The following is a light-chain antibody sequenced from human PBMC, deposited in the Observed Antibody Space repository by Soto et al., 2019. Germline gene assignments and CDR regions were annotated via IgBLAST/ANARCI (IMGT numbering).Light chain of an antibody. V-gene: IGKV3-11*01. CDR1: QSVSSY. J-gene: IGKJ4*01. CDR3: EQRSNWPLI. CDR2: DAS. Sequence: EIVLTQSPATLSLSPGERATLSCRASQSVSSYLAWYQQKPGHAPRLLIYDASNRATGVPARFSGSGSGTDFTLTISSLEPEDFAVYYCEQRSNWPLIFGGGTKVEIK.